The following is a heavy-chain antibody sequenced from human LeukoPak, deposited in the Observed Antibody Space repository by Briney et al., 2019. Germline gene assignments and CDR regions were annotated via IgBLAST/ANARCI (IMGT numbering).Heavy chain of an antibody. CDR3: ARGGGYRFDY. V-gene: IGHV4-4*02. D-gene: IGHD4-23*01. CDR2: IYHSGST. Sequence: SETLSLTCAVSGGSISSSNWWSWVRQPPEKGLEWIGEIYHSGSTNYNPSLKSRVTVSVDKSKNQFSLNLTSVTAADTAVYYCARGGGYRFDYWGQGTLLTVPS. J-gene: IGHJ4*02. CDR1: GGSISSSNW.